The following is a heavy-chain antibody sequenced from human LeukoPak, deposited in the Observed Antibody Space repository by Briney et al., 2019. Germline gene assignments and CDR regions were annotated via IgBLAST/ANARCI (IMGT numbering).Heavy chain of an antibody. CDR3: ARDRRDRITIFGVLIIEYYFDY. CDR2: IIPIFGTA. J-gene: IGHJ4*02. D-gene: IGHD3-3*01. Sequence: VASVKVSCEASGGTFSSYAISWVRQAPGQGLEWMGGIIPIFGTANYAQKFQGRVTITADKSTSTAYMELSSLRAEDTAVYYCARDRRDRITIFGVLIIEYYFDYWGQGTLVTVSS. CDR1: GGTFSSYA. V-gene: IGHV1-69*06.